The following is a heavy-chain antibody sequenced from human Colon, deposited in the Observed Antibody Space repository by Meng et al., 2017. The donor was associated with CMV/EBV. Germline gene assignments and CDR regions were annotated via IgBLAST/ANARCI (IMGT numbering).Heavy chain of an antibody. CDR1: GFTVSNNH. J-gene: IGHJ4*02. D-gene: IGHD5-12*01. CDR3: AKNGGYFRVDS. V-gene: IGHV3-53*01. CDR2: IWNDGHA. Sequence: GESLKISCAASGFTVSNNHVNWVRQAPGKGLEWVAIIWNDGHANYADSVRGRFAVSRDNSRNTLYLDMNSLRADDTAIYYCAKNGGYFRVDSWGQGTPVTVSS.